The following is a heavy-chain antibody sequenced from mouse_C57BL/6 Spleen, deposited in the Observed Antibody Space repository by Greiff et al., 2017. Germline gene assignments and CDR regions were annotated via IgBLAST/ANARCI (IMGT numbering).Heavy chain of an antibody. CDR1: GYAFSSSW. J-gene: IGHJ2*01. CDR3: SREILITTVVADY. D-gene: IGHD1-1*01. CDR2: IYPGDGDT. Sequence: QVQLQQSGPELVKPGASVKISCKASGYAFSSSWMNWVKQWPGKGLEWIGRIYPGDGDTNYNGKFTGKATLTADKSSSKAYRQLSSLTSEDSAVYFCSREILITTVVADYWGQGTTLTGAS. V-gene: IGHV1-82*01.